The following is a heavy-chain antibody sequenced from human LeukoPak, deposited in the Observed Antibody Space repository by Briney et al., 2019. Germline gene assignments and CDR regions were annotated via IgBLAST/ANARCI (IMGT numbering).Heavy chain of an antibody. CDR2: IFYSGSA. Sequence: SETLSLTCTVSGGSISSYYWGWIRQPPGKGLEWIGYIFYSGSAIYNPSLKSRVSISIDTSKNQFSLRLSSVTAADTAVYYCARNGGDYVFDYWGQGTLVTVSS. CDR1: GGSISSYY. V-gene: IGHV4-59*01. CDR3: ARNGGDYVFDY. J-gene: IGHJ4*02. D-gene: IGHD4-17*01.